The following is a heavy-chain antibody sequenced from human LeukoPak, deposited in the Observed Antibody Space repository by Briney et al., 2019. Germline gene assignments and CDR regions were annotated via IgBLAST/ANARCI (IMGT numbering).Heavy chain of an antibody. V-gene: IGHV1-3*01. D-gene: IGHD5-12*01. J-gene: IGHJ4*02. Sequence: ASVKVSCKASGGTFSSYAISWVRQAPGQRLEWMGWINAGNGNTKYSQKFQGRVTITRDTSASTAYMELSSLRSEDTAVYYCARVGMATVKFDYWGQGTLVTVSS. CDR1: GGTFSSYA. CDR3: ARVGMATVKFDY. CDR2: INAGNGNT.